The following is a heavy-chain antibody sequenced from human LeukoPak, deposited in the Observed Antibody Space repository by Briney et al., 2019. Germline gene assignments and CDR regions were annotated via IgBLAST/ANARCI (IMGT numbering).Heavy chain of an antibody. V-gene: IGHV3-53*01. CDR1: GFTVSSYY. CDR3: ARRAGDYSHPYDY. D-gene: IGHD3-22*01. CDR2: IYTGGGR. J-gene: IGHJ4*02. Sequence: GGSLRLSCAASGFTVSSYYMNWVRQAPGKELEWVSVIYTGGGRYYADSVRGRFTISRDTSKNMVFLQMNSLRAEDTAVYYCARRAGDYSHPYDYWGQGTLVTVSS.